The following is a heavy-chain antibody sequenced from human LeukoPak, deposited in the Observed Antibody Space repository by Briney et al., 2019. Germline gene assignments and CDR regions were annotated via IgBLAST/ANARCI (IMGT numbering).Heavy chain of an antibody. CDR2: ISWDGGST. CDR1: GFTFDDYT. Sequence: GGSLRLSCAASGFTFDDYTMHWVRQAPGEGLEWVSLISWDGGSTYYADSVKGRFTISRDNSKNSLYLQMNSLRTEDTALYYCAKDGGDELVRGVRYYYYYYMDVWGKGTTVTISS. D-gene: IGHD3-10*01. CDR3: AKDGGDELVRGVRYYYYYYMDV. V-gene: IGHV3-43*01. J-gene: IGHJ6*03.